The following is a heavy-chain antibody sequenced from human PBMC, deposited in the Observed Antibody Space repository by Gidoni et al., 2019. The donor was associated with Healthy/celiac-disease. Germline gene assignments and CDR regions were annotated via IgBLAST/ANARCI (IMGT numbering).Heavy chain of an antibody. V-gene: IGHV1-18*04. J-gene: IGHJ6*02. CDR1: GYTFTSYG. D-gene: IGHD3-9*01. CDR3: ARDWAGDYDILTGHPGYYGMDV. CDR2: ISAYNGNT. Sequence: QVQLVQSGAEVKKPGASVKVSCKASGYTFTSYGISWVRQAPGQGLEWMGWISAYNGNTNYAQKLQGRVTMTTDTSTSTAYMELRSLRSDDTAVYYCARDWAGDYDILTGHPGYYGMDVWGQGTTVTVSS.